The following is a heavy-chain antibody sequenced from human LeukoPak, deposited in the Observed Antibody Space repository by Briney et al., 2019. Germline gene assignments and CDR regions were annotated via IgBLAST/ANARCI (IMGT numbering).Heavy chain of an antibody. Sequence: QPGGSLRLSCAASGFTFSSYAMSWVRQAPGKGLEWVSAISGSGGSTYYADSVKGRFTTSRDNSKNTLYLQMNSLRAEDTAVYYCAKGYYDYVWGSYRYTPDYWGQGTLVTVSS. D-gene: IGHD3-16*02. J-gene: IGHJ4*02. CDR3: AKGYYDYVWGSYRYTPDY. CDR2: ISGSGGST. CDR1: GFTFSSYA. V-gene: IGHV3-23*01.